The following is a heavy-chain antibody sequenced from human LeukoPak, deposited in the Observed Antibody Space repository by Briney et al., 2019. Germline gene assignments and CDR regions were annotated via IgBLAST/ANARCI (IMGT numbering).Heavy chain of an antibody. CDR2: IYPGDSDT. J-gene: IGHJ5*02. CDR3: ARTQRYSSTFDP. CDR1: GYSFTSYW. Sequence: GESLKISCKGSGYSFTSYWIAWVRQMPGKGLEWMGIIYPGDSDTRYSPSFQGQVTISADKFISAAYLQWSSLRASDTAIYYCARTQRYSSTFDPWGQGTLVTVSS. V-gene: IGHV5-51*06. D-gene: IGHD6-19*01.